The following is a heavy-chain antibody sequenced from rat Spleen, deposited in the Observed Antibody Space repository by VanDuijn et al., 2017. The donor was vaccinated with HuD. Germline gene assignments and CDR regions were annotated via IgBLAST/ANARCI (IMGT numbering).Heavy chain of an antibody. Sequence: EVQLVESDGGLVQPGRSLKLSCAASGFTFSDYYMAWVRQAPTKGLEWVATISYDGSSTYYRDSVKGRFTISRDNAKSTLYLQMNSLRSEDTATYYCARAHATGVPFDFWGQGVMVTVSS. D-gene: IGHD1-11*01. CDR3: ARAHATGVPFDF. J-gene: IGHJ2*01. CDR2: ISYDGSST. V-gene: IGHV5-29*01. CDR1: GFTFSDYY.